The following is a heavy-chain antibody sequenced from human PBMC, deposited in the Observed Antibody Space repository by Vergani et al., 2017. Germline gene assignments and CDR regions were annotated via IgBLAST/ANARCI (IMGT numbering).Heavy chain of an antibody. Sequence: EVQLVQSGAEVKKPGESLKISCKGSGYSFTSYWIGWVRQMPGKGLEWMGIIYPGDSDTRYSPSFQGQVTISADKSISTAYLQWSSLKASDTAMYYCARYPTSQHSNGYYYYYMDLWGKGTTVTVSS. V-gene: IGHV5-51*03. CDR1: GYSFTSYW. J-gene: IGHJ6*03. CDR3: ARYPTSQHSNGYYYYYMDL. D-gene: IGHD4-11*01. CDR2: IYPGDSDT.